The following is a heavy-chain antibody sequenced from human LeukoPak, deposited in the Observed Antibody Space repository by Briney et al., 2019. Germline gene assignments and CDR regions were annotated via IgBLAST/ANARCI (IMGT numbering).Heavy chain of an antibody. CDR2: TYYRSKWYN. J-gene: IGHJ6*02. CDR3: ARAPYYDSSGYYYGMDV. CDR1: GDSVSSNSAA. Sequence: SQTLSPTCAISGDSVSSNSAAWNWIRQSPSRGLEWLGRTYYRSKWYNYYAVSVKSRITINPDTSKNQFSLQLNSVTPEDTAVYYCARAPYYDSSGYYYGMDVWGQGTTVTVSS. D-gene: IGHD3-22*01. V-gene: IGHV6-1*01.